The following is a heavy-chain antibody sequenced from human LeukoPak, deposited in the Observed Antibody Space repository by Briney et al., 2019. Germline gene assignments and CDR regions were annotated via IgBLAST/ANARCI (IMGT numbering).Heavy chain of an antibody. J-gene: IGHJ3*02. V-gene: IGHV4-59*11. Sequence: SETLSVTCAVSGDSFSRPNWSWIQQPPGGGLEWIGYISYIGTINYYPSLKSRVTISIDTSKNQFSLKLSSVTTADTAVYYCARDLVTVTKGFDIWGLGTMVSVSS. CDR2: ISYIGTI. CDR1: GDSFSRPN. CDR3: ARDLVTVTKGFDI. D-gene: IGHD4-17*01.